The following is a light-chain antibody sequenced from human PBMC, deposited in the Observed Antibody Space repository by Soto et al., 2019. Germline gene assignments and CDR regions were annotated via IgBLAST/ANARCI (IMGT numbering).Light chain of an antibody. V-gene: IGLV2-14*01. CDR1: SSDVGGYNL. CDR3: SSYKSISTLPYV. CDR2: DVN. Sequence: QSALTQPASVSGSPGQSITISCTGTSSDVGGYNLVSWYQQYPDKAPTLMIFDVNTRPSGSSNRFSGSKSGNTACLTISGLQAEDEDEYYCSSYKSISTLPYVVGTGTKVTVL. J-gene: IGLJ1*01.